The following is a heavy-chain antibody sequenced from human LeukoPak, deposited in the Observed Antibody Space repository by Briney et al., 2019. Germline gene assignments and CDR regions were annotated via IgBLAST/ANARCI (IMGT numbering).Heavy chain of an antibody. Sequence: EPLKFSCKASDYRSTSYLFGWLRRMPGKGVEGWGVINPGDSDTRYSPSFQGQVTISADKSISTASLQWSSLKAADTAMYYCARHPDCARTSCYVDYYGMDVWGQGTTVTVSS. CDR2: INPGDSDT. V-gene: IGHV5-51*01. D-gene: IGHD2-2*01. J-gene: IGHJ6*02. CDR3: ARHPDCARTSCYVDYYGMDV. CDR1: DYRSTSYL.